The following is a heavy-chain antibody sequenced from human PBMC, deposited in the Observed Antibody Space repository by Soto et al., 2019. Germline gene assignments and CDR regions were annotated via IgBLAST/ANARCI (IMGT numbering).Heavy chain of an antibody. J-gene: IGHJ6*02. CDR2: IYPGDSDT. D-gene: IGHD2-2*01. Sequence: PGGSLKISCSGSGYSFTSYWIGWVRQMPGKGLEWMGIIYPGDSDTRYSPSFQGQVTISADKSISTAYLQWSSLKASDTAMYYCARIGVVVVPAAIYYYYGMDVWGQGTTVTVSS. CDR3: ARIGVVVVPAAIYYYYGMDV. CDR1: GYSFTSYW. V-gene: IGHV5-51*01.